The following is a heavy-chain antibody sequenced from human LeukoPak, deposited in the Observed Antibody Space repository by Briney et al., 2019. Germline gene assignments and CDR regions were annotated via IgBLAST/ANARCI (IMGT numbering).Heavy chain of an antibody. CDR3: TRDGEKWLLPQPDY. CDR1: GFTFGDYA. CDR2: IRSKAYGGTT. Sequence: GGSLRLSCTASGFTFGDYAMSWVRQAPGKGLEWVGFIRSKAYGGTTEYAASVKGRFTISRDDSKSIAYLQMNSLKTEDTAVYYCTRDGEKWLLPQPDYWGQGTLVTVSS. J-gene: IGHJ4*02. V-gene: IGHV3-49*04. D-gene: IGHD3-22*01.